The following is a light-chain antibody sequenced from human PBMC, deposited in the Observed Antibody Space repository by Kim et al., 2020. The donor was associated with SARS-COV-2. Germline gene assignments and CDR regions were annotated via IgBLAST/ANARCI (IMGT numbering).Light chain of an antibody. Sequence: EIVLTQSPATLSLPPGDRATLSCSASQSVNSRDLAWYQQKPGQAPRLLMYGTSHRATGTPDRFSGSGSGTDFSLTISRLEPEDVAMYYCQQYRTSPPEATFGGGTKVDIK. V-gene: IGKV3-20*01. CDR3: QQYRTSPPEAT. J-gene: IGKJ4*01. CDR2: GTS. CDR1: QSVNSRD.